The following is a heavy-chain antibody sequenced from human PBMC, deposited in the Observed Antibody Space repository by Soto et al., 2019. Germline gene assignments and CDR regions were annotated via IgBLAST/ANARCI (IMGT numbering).Heavy chain of an antibody. CDR1: VSTFSDYY. V-gene: IGHV3-11*01. Sequence: GGSLRLACAASVSTFSDYYMSWIRQAPGKGLEWVSYISRSGSVIYYADSVKGRFTISRDDAKNSLYLQMNSLRAEDTAVYYCASDSYGVDLGHWGQGTLVTVSS. D-gene: IGHD4-17*01. CDR2: ISRSGSVI. CDR3: ASDSYGVDLGH. J-gene: IGHJ4*02.